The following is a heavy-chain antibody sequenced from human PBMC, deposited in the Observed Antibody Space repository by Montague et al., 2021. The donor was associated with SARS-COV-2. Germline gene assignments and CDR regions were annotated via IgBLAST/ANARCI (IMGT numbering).Heavy chain of an antibody. Sequence: SETLSLTCTVSGGSISSSSYYWGWIRQPPGKGLEWIGSIYYSGSTYYNPSLKSRVTISVDTSKNQFSLKLSSVTAADTAVYYCARLHDIPSHWFDPWGQGTLATVSS. V-gene: IGHV4-39*01. CDR2: IYYSGST. J-gene: IGHJ5*02. CDR3: ARLHDIPSHWFDP. CDR1: GGSISSSSYY. D-gene: IGHD3-9*01.